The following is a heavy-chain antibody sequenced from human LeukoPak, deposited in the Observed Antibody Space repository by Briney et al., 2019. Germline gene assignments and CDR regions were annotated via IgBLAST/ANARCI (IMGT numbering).Heavy chain of an antibody. J-gene: IGHJ4*02. V-gene: IGHV3-53*01. D-gene: IGHD2-15*01. Sequence: GGSLRLSCAASGFTVSSNYMSWVRQAPGKGLEWVSVIYSGGSTYYADSVKGRFTISRDNSKNTLYLQMNSLRAEDTAMYYCARAMGRYPVYYFDYWAQGTLVTVSS. CDR2: IYSGGST. CDR3: ARAMGRYPVYYFDY. CDR1: GFTVSSNY.